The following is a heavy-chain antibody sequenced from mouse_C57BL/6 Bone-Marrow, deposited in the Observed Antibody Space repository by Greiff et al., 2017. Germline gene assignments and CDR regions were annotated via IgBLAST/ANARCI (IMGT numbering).Heavy chain of an antibody. CDR3: ITDSSGYAWFAY. CDR2: IDPENGDT. Sequence: EVQLQQSGAELVRPGASVKLSCTASGFNIKDDYMHWVKQRPEQGLEWIGWIDPENGDTEYASKFQGKATITEDTSSNTAYLQLSSLTSEDTAVYYCITDSSGYAWFAYWGQGTLVTVSA. V-gene: IGHV14-4*01. J-gene: IGHJ3*01. CDR1: GFNIKDDY. D-gene: IGHD3-2*02.